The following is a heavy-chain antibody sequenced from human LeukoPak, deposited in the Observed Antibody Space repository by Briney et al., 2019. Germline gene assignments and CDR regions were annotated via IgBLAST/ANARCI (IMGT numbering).Heavy chain of an antibody. Sequence: SETLSLTCTVSGDSVSSGSYYWSWIRQPPGKGLEWVGYMYYSGSTNYNPSLKSRVTISVDTSKNQFSLKLNSVTAADTAVYYCARGEDYYGSGSYYNVLGYWGQGTLVTVSS. J-gene: IGHJ4*02. CDR2: MYYSGST. CDR1: GDSVSSGSYY. V-gene: IGHV4-61*01. CDR3: ARGEDYYGSGSYYNVLGY. D-gene: IGHD3-10*01.